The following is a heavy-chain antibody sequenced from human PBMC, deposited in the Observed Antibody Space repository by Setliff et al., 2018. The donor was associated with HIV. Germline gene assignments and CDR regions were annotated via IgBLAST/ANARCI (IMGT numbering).Heavy chain of an antibody. Sequence: PSETLSLTCTVSGGSTDSGSYYWAWIRQPPGKGLEWIGSMYYTGSTYYNPSLKSRVTISIDTSKNQFSLKLNSVTAADTAVYYRAVGTYTWYFDYWGQETLVTVSS. V-gene: IGHV4-39*01. CDR1: GGSTDSGSYY. CDR2: MYYTGST. CDR3: AVGTYTWYFDY. D-gene: IGHD1-1*01. J-gene: IGHJ4*02.